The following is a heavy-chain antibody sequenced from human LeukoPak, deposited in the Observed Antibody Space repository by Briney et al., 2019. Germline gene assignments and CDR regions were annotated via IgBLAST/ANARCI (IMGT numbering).Heavy chain of an antibody. J-gene: IGHJ4*02. CDR2: MNPNSGNT. Sequence: GASVTVSCKASGYTFTSYDINWVRQAAGQGLEWMGWMNPNSGNTGYEQKFQGRVTMTRNTSISTAYMELSSLRSEDTAVYYCARGPYDFWSGYYDYWGQGTLVTVSS. D-gene: IGHD3-3*01. CDR1: GYTFTSYD. CDR3: ARGPYDFWSGYYDY. V-gene: IGHV1-8*01.